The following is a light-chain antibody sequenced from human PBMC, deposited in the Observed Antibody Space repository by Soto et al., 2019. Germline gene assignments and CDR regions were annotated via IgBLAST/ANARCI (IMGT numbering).Light chain of an antibody. CDR2: DVR. V-gene: IGLV2-14*01. Sequence: QSALTQPASVSGSPGQSITISCTGTSSDVGGYNYVSWYQQHPGKAPKLMIYDVRNRPSGVSNRFSGSKSGNTASLTISGLQAEDEADYYCSSYTSSSTLPWVFGGGTKVTVL. J-gene: IGLJ3*02. CDR3: SSYTSSSTLPWV. CDR1: SSDVGGYNY.